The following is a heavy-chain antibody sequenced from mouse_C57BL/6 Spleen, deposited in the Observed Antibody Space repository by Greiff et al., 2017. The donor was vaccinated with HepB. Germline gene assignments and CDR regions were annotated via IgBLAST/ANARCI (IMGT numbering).Heavy chain of an antibody. CDR3: ARTDYYGSYWYFDV. CDR1: GYTFTSYG. D-gene: IGHD1-1*01. CDR2: IYPRSGNT. Sequence: QVQLQQSGAELARPGASVKLSCKASGYTFTSYGISWVKQRTGQGLGWIGEIYPRSGNTYYNEKFKGKATLTADKSSSTAYMELRSLTSEDSAVYFCARTDYYGSYWYFDVWGTGTTVTVSS. V-gene: IGHV1-81*01. J-gene: IGHJ1*03.